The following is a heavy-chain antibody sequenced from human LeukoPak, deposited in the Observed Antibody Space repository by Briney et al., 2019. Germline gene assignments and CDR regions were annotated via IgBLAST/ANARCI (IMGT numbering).Heavy chain of an antibody. CDR3: AREGYSSGWYPDY. Sequence: SETLSLTCAVYGGSFSGYYWSWIRQPPGKGLEWIGEINHSGSTNYNPSLKSRVTIAVDTSKNQFSLKLSSVTAAGTAVYYFAREGYSSGWYPDYWGQGTLVTVSS. CDR2: INHSGST. CDR1: GGSFSGYY. D-gene: IGHD6-19*01. J-gene: IGHJ4*02. V-gene: IGHV4-34*01.